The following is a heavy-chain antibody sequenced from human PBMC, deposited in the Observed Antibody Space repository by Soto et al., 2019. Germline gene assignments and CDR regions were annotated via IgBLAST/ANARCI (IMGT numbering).Heavy chain of an antibody. Sequence: ETLSLTCTVSGGSVSSGSYYWSWIRQPPGKGLEWIGYIYYSGSTNYNPSLKSRVTISVDTSKNQFSLKLSSVTAADTAVYYCARLTGMYGMDVWGQGTTVTVSS. CDR2: IYYSGST. J-gene: IGHJ6*02. D-gene: IGHD7-27*01. CDR1: GGSVSSGSYY. V-gene: IGHV4-61*01. CDR3: ARLTGMYGMDV.